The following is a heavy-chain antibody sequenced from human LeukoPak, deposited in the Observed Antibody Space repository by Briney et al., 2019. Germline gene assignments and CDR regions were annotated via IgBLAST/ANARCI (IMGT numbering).Heavy chain of an antibody. V-gene: IGHV1-2*06. CDR1: GYTFTGYY. Sequence: ASVKVSCKASGYTFTGYYMHWVRQAPGQGLEWMGRINPNSGGTNYAQKYQGRVTMTRDTSINTAYMELSRLRSDDTAVYYCARTYGSGNYYYYYYYYMDVWGKGTTVAVSS. J-gene: IGHJ6*03. CDR3: ARTYGSGNYYYYYYYYMDV. D-gene: IGHD3-10*01. CDR2: INPNSGGT.